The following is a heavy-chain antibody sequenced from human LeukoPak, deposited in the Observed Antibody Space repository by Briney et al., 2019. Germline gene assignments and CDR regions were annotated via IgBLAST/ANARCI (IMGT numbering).Heavy chain of an antibody. CDR3: VRGWRIMDV. J-gene: IGHJ6*02. CDR2: VNTNGGAT. Sequence: HPGGSLRLSCSASGFTFSNYPMHWVRQAPGEGLEYVSVVNTNGGATYYADSVKGRSTISRDNSKNTVYLQISSLRGEDTAMYYCVRGWRIMDVWGQGTTVTVSS. CDR1: GFTFSNYP. V-gene: IGHV3-64D*06. D-gene: IGHD5-24*01.